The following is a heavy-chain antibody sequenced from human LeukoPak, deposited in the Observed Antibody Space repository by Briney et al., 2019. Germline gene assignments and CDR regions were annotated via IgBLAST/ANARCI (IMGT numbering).Heavy chain of an antibody. CDR2: IHDSGST. CDR3: ARLDAAAGRYLQFFY. Sequence: PSETLSLTCTVSGGFISNYYWSWLRQSPEKGLEWIGYIHDSGSTNYNPSLKSRVTISVDTSKNQFSLKLSSVTAADTAVYYCARLDAAAGRYLQFFYGGQGTLVTVSS. D-gene: IGHD5-24*01. J-gene: IGHJ4*02. CDR1: GGFISNYY. V-gene: IGHV4-59*08.